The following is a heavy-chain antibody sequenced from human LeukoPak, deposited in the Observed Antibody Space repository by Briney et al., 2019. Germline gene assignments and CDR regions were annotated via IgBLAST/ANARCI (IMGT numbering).Heavy chain of an antibody. CDR3: ARESREAFDI. J-gene: IGHJ3*02. CDR2: IYYSGST. Sequence: PSETLSLTCTVSGGSISTYYWSWIRQPPGKGLEWIGYIYYSGSTKYNPSLKSRVTISVDTSKNQFSLNLGSVTAADTAVYYCARESREAFDIWGQGTMVTVSS. D-gene: IGHD1-26*01. V-gene: IGHV4-59*01. CDR1: GGSISTYY.